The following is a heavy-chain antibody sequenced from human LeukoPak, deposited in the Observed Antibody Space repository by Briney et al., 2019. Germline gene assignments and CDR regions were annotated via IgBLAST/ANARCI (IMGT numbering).Heavy chain of an antibody. CDR1: GYTFTSYY. CDR2: INPSGGST. CDR3: ARGSLDCGGDCYDAFDI. V-gene: IGHV1-46*01. J-gene: IGHJ3*02. Sequence: ASVKVSCKASGYTFTSYYMHWVRQAPGQGLEWMGIINPSGGSTSYAQKFQGRVTMTRDMPTSTVYMELSSLRSEDTAVYYCARGSLDCGGDCYDAFDIWGQGTMVTVSS. D-gene: IGHD2-21*02.